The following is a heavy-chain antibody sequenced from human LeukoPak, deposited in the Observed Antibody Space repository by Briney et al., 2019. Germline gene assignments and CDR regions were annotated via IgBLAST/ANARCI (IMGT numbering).Heavy chain of an antibody. J-gene: IGHJ5*02. Sequence: PGRSLRLSCTASGFTFGDYAMSWFRQAPGKGLEWVGFIRSKAYGGTTEYAASVKGGFTISRDDSKSIAYLQMNSLKTEDTAVYYCTRDRGDYWFDPWGQGTLVTVSS. CDR3: TRDRGDYWFDP. D-gene: IGHD2-21*02. V-gene: IGHV3-49*03. CDR1: GFTFGDYA. CDR2: IRSKAYGGTT.